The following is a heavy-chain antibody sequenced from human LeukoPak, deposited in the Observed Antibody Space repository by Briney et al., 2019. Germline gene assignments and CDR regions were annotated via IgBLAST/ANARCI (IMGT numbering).Heavy chain of an antibody. CDR2: IYHSGST. CDR3: ARSYYYDSSGYYIQNRFDP. Sequence: SETLSLTCTVSGGSISSGGYYWSWIRQPPGKGLEWIGYIYHSGSTYYNPSLKSRVTISVDRSKTQFSLKLSSVTAADTAVYYCARSYYYDSSGYYIQNRFDPWGQGTLVTVSS. D-gene: IGHD3-22*01. J-gene: IGHJ5*02. V-gene: IGHV4-30-2*01. CDR1: GGSISSGGYY.